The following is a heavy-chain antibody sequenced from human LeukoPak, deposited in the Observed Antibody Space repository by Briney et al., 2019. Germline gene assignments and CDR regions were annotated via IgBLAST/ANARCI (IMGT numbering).Heavy chain of an antibody. J-gene: IGHJ4*02. CDR3: ATGVNFDY. V-gene: IGHV1-2*02. CDR1: VNTFIGYY. CDR2: INPNSGAT. Sequence: ASVKVSCKASVNTFIGYYMHWVRRAPGQGLEWMGWINPNSGATNYAQKFQGRVTMTRDTYITTAYMELSRLRSDDTAIFYCATGVNFDYWGQGTLVSVSS.